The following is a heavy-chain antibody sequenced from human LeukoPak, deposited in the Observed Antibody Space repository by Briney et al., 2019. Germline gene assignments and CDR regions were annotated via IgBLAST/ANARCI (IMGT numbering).Heavy chain of an antibody. D-gene: IGHD3-16*01. CDR3: ATDSFSFGDLNPGP. J-gene: IGHJ5*02. CDR1: GFTFSSYW. CDR2: IIQDGSEK. V-gene: IGHV3-7*01. Sequence: PGGSLRLSCAASGFTFSSYWMSWVRQAPGKGLEWVANIIQDGSEKYYADSVRGRFTISRDNAKSSLYLQMTNLRAEDTAVYYCATDSFSFGDLNPGPWGQGTLVTVSS.